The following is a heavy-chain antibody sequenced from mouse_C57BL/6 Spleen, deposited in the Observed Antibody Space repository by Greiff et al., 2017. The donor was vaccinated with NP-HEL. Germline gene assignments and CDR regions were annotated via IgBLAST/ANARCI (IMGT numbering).Heavy chain of an antibody. CDR2: IYPGDGDT. CDR3: ARQDKFWYFDV. Sequence: QVQLQQSGPELVKPGASVKISCKASGYAFSSYWMNWVKQRPGKGLEWIGQIYPGDGDTNYNGKFKGKATLTADKSSSTAYMQLSSLTSEDSAVYFCARQDKFWYFDVWGTGTTVTVSS. V-gene: IGHV1-80*01. J-gene: IGHJ1*03. CDR1: GYAFSSYW.